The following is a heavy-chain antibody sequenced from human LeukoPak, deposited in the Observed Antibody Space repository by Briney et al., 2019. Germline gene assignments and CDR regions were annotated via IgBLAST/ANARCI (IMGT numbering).Heavy chain of an antibody. Sequence: PGGSLRLSCAASGFTCSSYERNWVRQAPGKGLEWVSYISSSGSTICYADSVKGRFTISRDNAKNSLYLQMNSLRAEDTAIYYCARDPQWLGAPDYWGQGTLVAVSS. CDR1: GFTCSSYE. V-gene: IGHV3-48*03. CDR3: ARDPQWLGAPDY. D-gene: IGHD6-19*01. CDR2: ISSSGSTI. J-gene: IGHJ4*02.